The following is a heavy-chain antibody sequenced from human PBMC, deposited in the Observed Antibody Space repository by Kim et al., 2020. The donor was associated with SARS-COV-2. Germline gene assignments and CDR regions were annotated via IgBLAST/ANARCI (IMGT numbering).Heavy chain of an antibody. J-gene: IGHJ6*02. Sequence: GGSLRLSCAASGFTFDDYTMHWVRQVPGKGLEWVSLINWDGSRIYYSDSVKGRFTISRDNTKNSLYLQMNSLRSEDSALYHCAKDLVSDFDTDVYSYYGMDVWGRGTTVTVSS. CDR1: GFTFDDYT. CDR2: INWDGSRI. D-gene: IGHD5-18*01. V-gene: IGHV3-43*01. CDR3: AKDLVSDFDTDVYSYYGMDV.